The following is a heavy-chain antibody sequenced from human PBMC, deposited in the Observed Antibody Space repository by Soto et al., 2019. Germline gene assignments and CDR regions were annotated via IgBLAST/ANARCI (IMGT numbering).Heavy chain of an antibody. Sequence: QVQLVQSGAEVKKPGASVKVSCKASGYTFTNYYMHWVRRAPGQGLEWMGVINPIDGSTKYAQNLLGRVTMTRDTSPSIVFLELTSLRSEDTAVFYCARGRYCTGGTCYPDNWGQGTLVTVSS. CDR2: INPIDGST. V-gene: IGHV1-46*01. J-gene: IGHJ4*02. D-gene: IGHD2-15*01. CDR1: GYTFTNYY. CDR3: ARGRYCTGGTCYPDN.